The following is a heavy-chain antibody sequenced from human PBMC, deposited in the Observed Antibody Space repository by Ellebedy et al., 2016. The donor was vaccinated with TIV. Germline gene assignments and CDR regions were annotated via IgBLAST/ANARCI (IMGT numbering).Heavy chain of an antibody. CDR3: ASSYSSGWYGRYYYYGMDV. CDR1: GGCISSGGYY. Sequence: SETLSLXXTVSGGCISSGGYYWSWIRQHPGKGLEWIGYIYYSGSTHYNPSLKSRVTISVDTSKNQFSLKLSSVTAADTAVYYCASSYSSGWYGRYYYYGMDVWGQGTTVTVSS. D-gene: IGHD6-19*01. CDR2: IYYSGST. J-gene: IGHJ6*02. V-gene: IGHV4-61*08.